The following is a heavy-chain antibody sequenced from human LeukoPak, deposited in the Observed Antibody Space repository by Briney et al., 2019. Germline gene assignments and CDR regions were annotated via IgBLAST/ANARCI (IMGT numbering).Heavy chain of an antibody. J-gene: IGHJ5*02. Sequence: PSETLSLTCTVSGGSISSSSYYWGWIRQPPGKGLEWIGSIYYSWDTYYNPSLKSRVTISVDTSKNQFSLKLSSVTAADTAVYYCARHYDSSGYYSGFSWFDPWGQGTLVTVSS. CDR2: IYYSWDT. CDR3: ARHYDSSGYYSGFSWFDP. V-gene: IGHV4-39*01. D-gene: IGHD3-22*01. CDR1: GGSISSSSYY.